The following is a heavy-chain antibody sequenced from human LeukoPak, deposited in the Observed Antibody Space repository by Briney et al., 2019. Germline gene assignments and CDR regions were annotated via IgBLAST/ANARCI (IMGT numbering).Heavy chain of an antibody. J-gene: IGHJ4*02. Sequence: GGSLRLSCVASGFTFSSYWMHWVRQDPRKGLVWVSRINGDGRNINYADSVRGRFTISKDNSNNTVFLQMNSVRVEDTAVYYCARVWFGYFFQWGQGVLVTVSS. CDR2: INGDGRNI. V-gene: IGHV3-74*01. D-gene: IGHD3-10*01. CDR1: GFTFSSYW. CDR3: ARVWFGYFFQ.